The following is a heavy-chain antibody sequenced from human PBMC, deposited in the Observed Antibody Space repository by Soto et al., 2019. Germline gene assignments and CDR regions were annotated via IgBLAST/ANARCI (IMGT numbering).Heavy chain of an antibody. D-gene: IGHD6-13*01. CDR3: ARDRYSSSWYWFDP. V-gene: IGHV1-18*01. CDR2: VSAYNGNT. Sequence: GGSGKVCFKASGGPLSSYAISLVRQAPGQGLEWMGGVSAYNGNTNYAQKLQGRVTMTADTSTSTAYMELRSLRSDDTAVYYCARDRYSSSWYWFDPWGQGTLVTVSS. J-gene: IGHJ5*02. CDR1: GGPLSSYA.